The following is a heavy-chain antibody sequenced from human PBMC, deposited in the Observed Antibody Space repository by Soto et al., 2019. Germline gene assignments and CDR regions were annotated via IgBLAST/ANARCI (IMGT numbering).Heavy chain of an antibody. CDR3: ASWLEREHASEV. CDR1: GLTVRGKKY. J-gene: IGHJ3*01. CDR2: LYDVDGT. D-gene: IGHD1-1*01. V-gene: IGHV3-53*01. Sequence: DVQLVASGGGLLQPGGSLRLSCAALGLTVRGKKYITWVRQAPGKGLEWVSALYDVDGTYYADSAKGRFTISRDNSNNIIYLQMNRLGPDYTAVYYCASWLEREHASEVWGLGTMVTVSS.